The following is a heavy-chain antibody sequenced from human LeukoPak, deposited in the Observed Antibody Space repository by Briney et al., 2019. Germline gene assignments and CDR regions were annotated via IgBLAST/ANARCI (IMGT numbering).Heavy chain of an antibody. CDR3: AKNGRDGDNYRDY. Sequence: PGGSLRLSCAASGFTFTTYAMNWVRQAPGKGLEWVSTISTGGSTYYADSVKCRFTISRDNSKNTLFLQMHSLRAEDTAVYYCAKNGRDGDNYRDYWGQGTLVTVSS. D-gene: IGHD5-24*01. CDR2: ISTGGST. J-gene: IGHJ4*02. CDR1: GFTFTTYA. V-gene: IGHV3-23*01.